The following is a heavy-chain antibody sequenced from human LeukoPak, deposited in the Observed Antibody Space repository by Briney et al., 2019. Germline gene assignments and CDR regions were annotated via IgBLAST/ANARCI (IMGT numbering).Heavy chain of an antibody. CDR1: GFTFSSSP. CDR2: IGIKVNNYET. J-gene: IGHJ4*02. CDR3: TREFYGDLTY. D-gene: IGHD4-17*01. Sequence: GGSLRLSCAASGFTFSSSPIYWVRQASGKGLEWVGHIGIKVNNYETTYAASVQGRFTISRDDSKNTAYLQMSSLKIDDTAVYYCTREFYGDLTYWGQGTLVTVSS. V-gene: IGHV3-73*01.